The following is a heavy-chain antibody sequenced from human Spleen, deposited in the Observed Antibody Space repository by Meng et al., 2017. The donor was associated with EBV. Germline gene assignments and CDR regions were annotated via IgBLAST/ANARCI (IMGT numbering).Heavy chain of an antibody. V-gene: IGHV1-18*01. CDR1: DYTFTAYG. CDR3: ARDREPLTGSGGNWLDP. D-gene: IGHD1-14*01. Sequence: QVQLVQAGAEVXXXXXSXKVXXXASDYTFTAYGISWVRQAPGQGLEWLGWINPYNGYTNYAQKFQDRVTMTTDTSTSTAYLELRSLRSDDTAVYYCARDREPLTGSGGNWLDPWGQGTLVTVSS. J-gene: IGHJ5*02. CDR2: INPYNGYT.